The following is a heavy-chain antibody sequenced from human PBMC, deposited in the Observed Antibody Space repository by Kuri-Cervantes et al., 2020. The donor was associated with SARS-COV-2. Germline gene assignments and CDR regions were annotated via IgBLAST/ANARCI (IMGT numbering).Heavy chain of an antibody. Sequence: SQTLSLTCAVYGGSFSGYYWSWIRQPPGKGLEWIGEINHSGSTNYNPSLKSRVTISVDTSKNQFSLKLSSVTAADTAVYYCARQCDFWSPAYYYYYYMDIWGKGTTVTVSS. V-gene: IGHV4-34*01. CDR2: INHSGST. CDR1: GGSFSGYY. J-gene: IGHJ6*03. CDR3: ARQCDFWSPAYYYYYYMDI. D-gene: IGHD3-3*01.